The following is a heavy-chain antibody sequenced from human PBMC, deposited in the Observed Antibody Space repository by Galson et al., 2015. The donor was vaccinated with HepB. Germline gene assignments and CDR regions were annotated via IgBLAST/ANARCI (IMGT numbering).Heavy chain of an antibody. J-gene: IGHJ4*02. V-gene: IGHV3-66*01. CDR2: IYSVGST. CDR3: AREDTAMVAVDY. Sequence: SLRLSCAASGFTVSSNYMSWVRQAPGKGLEWVSVIYSVGSTYYADSVKGRFTISRDNSKNTLYLQMNSLRAEDTAVYYCAREDTAMVAVDYWGQGTLVTVSS. D-gene: IGHD5-18*01. CDR1: GFTVSSNY.